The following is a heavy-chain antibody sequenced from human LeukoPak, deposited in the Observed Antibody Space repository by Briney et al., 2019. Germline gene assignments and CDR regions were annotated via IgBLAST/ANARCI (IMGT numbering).Heavy chain of an antibody. V-gene: IGHV3-74*01. J-gene: IGHJ1*01. CDR3: ARPLYCSGGSCYGYFQH. D-gene: IGHD2-15*01. Sequence: GGSLRLSCAASGFTFSSYWMHWVRQAPGKGLVWVSRINSDGSSTSYADSVKGRFTISRDNAKNTLYLQMNSLRAEDTAVYYCARPLYCSGGSCYGYFQHWGQGTLVTVSS. CDR1: GFTFSSYW. CDR2: INSDGSST.